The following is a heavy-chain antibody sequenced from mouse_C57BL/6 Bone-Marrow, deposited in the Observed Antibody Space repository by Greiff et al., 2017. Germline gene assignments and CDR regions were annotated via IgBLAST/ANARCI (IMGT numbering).Heavy chain of an antibody. V-gene: IGHV1-81*01. CDR1: GYTFTSYG. CDR2: IYPRSGNT. J-gene: IGHJ3*01. CDR3: ARARAY. Sequence: QVQLKQSGAELARPGASVKLSCKASGYTFTSYGISWVKQRTGQGLEWIGEIYPRSGNTYYNEKFKGKATLTADKSSSPAYMELRSLTSEDSAVYFCARARAYWGQGTLVTVSA.